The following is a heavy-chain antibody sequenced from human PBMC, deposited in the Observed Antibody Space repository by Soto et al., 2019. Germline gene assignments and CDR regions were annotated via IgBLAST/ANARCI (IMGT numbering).Heavy chain of an antibody. CDR1: GGTFSSYA. D-gene: IGHD3-10*01. CDR3: ARDGGMVRGVITAGWFDP. V-gene: IGHV1-69*01. CDR2: IIPIFGTA. J-gene: IGHJ5*02. Sequence: QVQLVQSGAEVQKPGSSVKVSCKASGGTFSSYAISWVRQAPGQGLEWMGGIIPIFGTANYAQKFQGRVTITADESTSTAYMELSSLRSEDTAVYYCARDGGMVRGVITAGWFDPWGQGTLVTVSS.